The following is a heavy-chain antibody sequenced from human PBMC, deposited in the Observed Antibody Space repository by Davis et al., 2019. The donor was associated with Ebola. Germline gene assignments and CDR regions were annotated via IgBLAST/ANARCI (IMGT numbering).Heavy chain of an antibody. CDR1: GFTFSSYA. J-gene: IGHJ3*02. V-gene: IGHV3-23*01. CDR2: LGTSADT. Sequence: GGSLRLSCAASGFTFSSYAMHWVRQAPGKGLEWVSTLGTSADTYYADSVKGRFTISRDNSRNTLYLQMNSLRAEDTAIYYCVRVSRNIATGWYRFDAFDIWGQGTLVTVSS. D-gene: IGHD6-19*01. CDR3: VRVSRNIATGWYRFDAFDI.